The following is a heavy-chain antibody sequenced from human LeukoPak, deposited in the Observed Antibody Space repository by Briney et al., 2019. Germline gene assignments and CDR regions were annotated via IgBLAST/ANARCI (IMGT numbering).Heavy chain of an antibody. CDR1: GGSISSGDYY. CDR3: ARSFRSNGYYYYYGMDV. CDR2: ISYSGSP. J-gene: IGHJ6*02. V-gene: IGHV4-61*08. Sequence: SETLSLTCTVSGGSISSGDYYWSWIRQPPGKGLEWIGYISYSGSPNYNPSLKSRVTTSVDTSKNQFSLKLSSVTAADTAVYYCARSFRSNGYYYYYGMDVWGQGTTVTVSS. D-gene: IGHD6-19*01.